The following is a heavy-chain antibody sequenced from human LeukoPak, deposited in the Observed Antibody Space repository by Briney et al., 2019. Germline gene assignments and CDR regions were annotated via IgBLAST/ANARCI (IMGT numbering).Heavy chain of an antibody. J-gene: IGHJ4*02. V-gene: IGHV3-21*01. CDR1: GLTFSSYS. CDR2: ISSSSSYI. Sequence: GGSLRLSCAASGLTFSSYSMNWVRQAPGKGLAWVSSISSSSSYIYYADSVKGRFTISRDKAKNSLYLQMNSLRAEDTAVYYCAREWFGTSLDYWGQGTLVTVSS. CDR3: AREWFGTSLDY. D-gene: IGHD2-2*01.